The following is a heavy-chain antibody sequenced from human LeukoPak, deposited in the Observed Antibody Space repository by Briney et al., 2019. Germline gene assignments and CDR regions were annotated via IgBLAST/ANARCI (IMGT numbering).Heavy chain of an antibody. CDR1: GGSISSYY. V-gene: IGHV4-59*13. Sequence: SDTLSLTCTVSGGSISSYYWRGIRQPPERGLEWIGYIYYSGSTNYNPSLKRRFTISVDTSKNKFSLKLRSVTVADEAVYYCARVVADDMDASGWYDYWGQGTLVTVSS. D-gene: IGHD6-19*01. CDR3: ARVVADDMDASGWYDY. CDR2: IYYSGST. J-gene: IGHJ4*02.